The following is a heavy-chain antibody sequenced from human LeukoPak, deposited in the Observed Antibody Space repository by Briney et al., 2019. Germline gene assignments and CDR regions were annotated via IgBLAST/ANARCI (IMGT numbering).Heavy chain of an antibody. J-gene: IGHJ4*02. CDR3: ARAATDYYESNGYLYYFDY. V-gene: IGHV4-4*07. CDR2: IFTSGST. CDR1: GGSISSYY. Sequence: SETLSLTCTVSGGSISSYYWSWIRQPVGKGLEWIGRIFTSGSTNYNPSLKSRVTMSVDTSKNQFSLKLSSVTAADTAVYYCARAATDYYESNGYLYYFDYWGQGTLVTVSS. D-gene: IGHD3-22*01.